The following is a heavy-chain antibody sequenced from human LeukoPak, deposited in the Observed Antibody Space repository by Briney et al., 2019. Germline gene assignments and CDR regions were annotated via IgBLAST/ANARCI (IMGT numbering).Heavy chain of an antibody. D-gene: IGHD5-12*01. Sequence: GGSLRLSCAASGFTFSSYWMHWVRQAPGKGLVWVSRINSDGSSTSYADSVKGRFTISRDNAKNTLYLQMNSLRAEDTAVYYCARAPALSGYDLPYYYYYYGMDVWGQGTTVTVSS. CDR1: GFTFSSYW. J-gene: IGHJ6*02. CDR2: INSDGSST. V-gene: IGHV3-74*01. CDR3: ARAPALSGYDLPYYYYYYGMDV.